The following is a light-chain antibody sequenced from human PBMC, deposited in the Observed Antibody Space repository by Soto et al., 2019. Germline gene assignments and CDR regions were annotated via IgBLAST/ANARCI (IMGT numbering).Light chain of an antibody. CDR2: DAS. J-gene: IGKJ3*01. CDR3: QQYNSYPLT. V-gene: IGKV1-5*01. CDR1: QSISSW. Sequence: DIQMTQSPSTLSASVGDRVTITCRASQSISSWLAWYQQKPGKAPKLLIYDASSLESGVPSRFSGSGSGTEFNLTISSLQPDDFATYYCQQYNSYPLTFGPGTKVDIK.